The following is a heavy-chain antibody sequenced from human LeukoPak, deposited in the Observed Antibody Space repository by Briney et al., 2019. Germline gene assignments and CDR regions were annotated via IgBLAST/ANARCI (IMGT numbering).Heavy chain of an antibody. CDR1: GYTFSSHG. V-gene: IGHV1-18*01. CDR2: ISPHTGDI. J-gene: IGHJ5*02. CDR3: ARERRSFDP. D-gene: IGHD3-16*01. Sequence: ASVNVSCKASGYTFSSHGIIWVRQAPGQGLEWIAWISPHTGDIDYAQNLQGRVTVTTDTSTNTAYMELRSLRFDDTAVYYCARERRSFDPWGQGTLVTVSS.